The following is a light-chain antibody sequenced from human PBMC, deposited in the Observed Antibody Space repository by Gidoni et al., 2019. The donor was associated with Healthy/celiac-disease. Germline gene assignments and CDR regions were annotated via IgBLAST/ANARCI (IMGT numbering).Light chain of an antibody. V-gene: IGKV4-1*01. CDR1: QSVLYSSNNKNY. J-gene: IGKJ2*04. Sequence: DIVMTQSPASLAVSLGERATINCKSSQSVLYSSNNKNYLAWYQQKPGQPPKLLIYWASTRESGVPDRFSGSGSGTDFTLTISSLQAEDVAVYYCQKYYSTPCSFGQGTKLEIK. CDR3: QKYYSTPCS. CDR2: WAS.